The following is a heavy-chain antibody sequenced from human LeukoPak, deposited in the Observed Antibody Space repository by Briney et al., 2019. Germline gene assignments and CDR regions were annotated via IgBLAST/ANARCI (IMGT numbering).Heavy chain of an antibody. CDR3: ARWNYNSLTGYYIDY. CDR2: IQPDGTAK. CDR1: GFTFGSHW. J-gene: IGHJ4*02. V-gene: IGHV3-7*01. Sequence: PGGSLRLSCAASGFTFGSHWMTWVRQAPGKGLEWVANIQPDGTAKEYVGSVKGRFSIPRDNAENSPYLQMNSLRAEDTAVYHCARWNYNSLTGYYIDYWGQGTLVAVSS. D-gene: IGHD3-9*01.